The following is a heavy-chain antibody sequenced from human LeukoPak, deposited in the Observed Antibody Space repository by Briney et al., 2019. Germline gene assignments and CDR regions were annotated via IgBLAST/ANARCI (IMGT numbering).Heavy chain of an antibody. J-gene: IGHJ5*02. D-gene: IGHD3-10*01. CDR3: ARVWFGEFYNWFDP. Sequence: TASETLSLTCTVSGGSISSYYWSWIRQPAGKGLEWIGRIYTSGSTNYNPSLKSRVTMSVDTSKNQLSLKLSSVTAADTAVYYCARVWFGEFYNWFDPWGQGTLVTVSS. CDR1: GGSISSYY. CDR2: IYTSGST. V-gene: IGHV4-4*07.